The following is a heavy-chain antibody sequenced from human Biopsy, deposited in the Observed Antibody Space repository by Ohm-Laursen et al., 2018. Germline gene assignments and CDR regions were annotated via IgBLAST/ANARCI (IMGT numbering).Heavy chain of an antibody. Sequence: GTLSLTCTVSGGSIINNYWTWIRQPPGKGLEWIGHISHTGYTSYKSSLKSRVTISLDTSRKHFSLRLTSLAAADTAVYYCARGSNEYGGLYFPHWGQGTLVTVSS. D-gene: IGHD4-23*01. V-gene: IGHV4-59*08. CDR3: ARGSNEYGGLYFPH. CDR2: ISHTGYT. CDR1: GGSIINNY. J-gene: IGHJ1*01.